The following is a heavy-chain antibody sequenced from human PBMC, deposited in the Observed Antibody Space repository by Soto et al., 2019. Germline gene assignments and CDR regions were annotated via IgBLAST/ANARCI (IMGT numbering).Heavy chain of an antibody. J-gene: IGHJ6*02. CDR3: ARVGLFPPGYSSSWYPRETGYYYYGMDV. D-gene: IGHD6-13*01. Sequence: SETLSLTCTVSGGSISVGGYYWNWIRQHPGKGLEWIGFIYYSGSTYYNPSLKSRVIMSLDTSKNQFSLKLSSVTAADTAVYYCARVGLFPPGYSSSWYPRETGYYYYGMDVWGQGTTVTVSS. CDR2: IYYSGST. V-gene: IGHV4-31*03. CDR1: GGSISVGGYY.